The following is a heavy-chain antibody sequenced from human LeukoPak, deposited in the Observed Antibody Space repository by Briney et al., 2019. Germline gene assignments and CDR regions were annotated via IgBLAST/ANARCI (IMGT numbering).Heavy chain of an antibody. Sequence: SEPLSLTCTVSGGSISSYYWSWIRQPPGKGLEWIGYIYYSGSTNYNPSLKSRVTISVDTSKNQFSLKLSSVTAADTAVYYCARGRRDYSNYAAWFDPWGQGTLVTVSS. J-gene: IGHJ5*02. CDR1: GGSISSYY. CDR3: ARGRRDYSNYAAWFDP. V-gene: IGHV4-59*12. D-gene: IGHD4-11*01. CDR2: IYYSGST.